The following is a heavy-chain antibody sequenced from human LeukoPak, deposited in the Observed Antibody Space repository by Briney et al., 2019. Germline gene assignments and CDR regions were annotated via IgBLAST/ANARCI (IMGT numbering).Heavy chain of an antibody. V-gene: IGHV3-7*01. Sequence: GGSLRLSCAASGFTFNSYWMSWVRQAPGKGLEWVANIKEDGSAQYYVDSVKGRFTISRDNAKNSLYLQMNSLRAEDTAVYYCARDAERIRTTDGFDVWGQGTMVTVSS. D-gene: IGHD4-11*01. J-gene: IGHJ3*01. CDR1: GFTFNSYW. CDR2: IKEDGSAQ. CDR3: ARDAERIRTTDGFDV.